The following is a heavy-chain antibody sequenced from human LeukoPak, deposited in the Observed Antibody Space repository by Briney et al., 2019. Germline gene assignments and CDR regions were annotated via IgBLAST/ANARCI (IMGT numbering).Heavy chain of an antibody. V-gene: IGHV5-51*01. J-gene: IGHJ6*04. CDR2: IYPGESDT. D-gene: IGHD6-13*01. CDR3: ARPSAAGSYYSGMDV. CDR1: GSNFSNYW. Sequence: PGGSLQISCKGSGSNFSNYWIGGGRQMPGKGLEWMRIIYPGESDTRYRPSFQGQVTISDDKCNRTAYLQWSSLKASDTAMYYCARPSAAGSYYSGMDVWGKGTTVTVSS.